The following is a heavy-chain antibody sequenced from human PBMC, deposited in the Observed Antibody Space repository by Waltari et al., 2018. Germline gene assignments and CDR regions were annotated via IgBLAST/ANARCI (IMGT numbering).Heavy chain of an antibody. CDR3: ARVSGIVVVITTAWYFDL. CDR1: GGSLSSYY. J-gene: IGHJ2*01. Sequence: QVQLQESGPGLVKPSETLSLTCTVSGGSLSSYYWSWIRQPPGQGLEWIGYIYYRGSTNYNPSLKSRVTISVDTSKNQFSLKLSSVTAADTAVYYCARVSGIVVVITTAWYFDLWGRGTLVTVSS. CDR2: IYYRGST. D-gene: IGHD3-22*01. V-gene: IGHV4-59*01.